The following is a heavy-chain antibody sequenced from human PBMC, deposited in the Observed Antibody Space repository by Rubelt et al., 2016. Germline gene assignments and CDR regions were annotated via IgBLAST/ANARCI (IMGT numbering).Heavy chain of an antibody. D-gene: IGHD2-8*01. CDR3: ARGRTDGRGGTWFDP. Sequence: QVQLVESGGGVVQPGRSLRLSCAASGFTFSSYAMHWVRQAPGKGLECVSAISSNGGSTYYANSVKGRFTISRDNSKDTLYLQMNSLRAEDTAAYYCARGRTDGRGGTWFDPWGQGTLVTVSS. CDR1: GFTFSSYA. CDR2: ISSNGGST. J-gene: IGHJ5*02. V-gene: IGHV3-64*04.